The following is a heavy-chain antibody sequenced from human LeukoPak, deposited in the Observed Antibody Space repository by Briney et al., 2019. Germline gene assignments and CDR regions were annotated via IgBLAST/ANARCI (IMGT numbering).Heavy chain of an antibody. D-gene: IGHD3-10*01. Sequence: GGSLRLSCAASGFTFSSYEMKWVRQAPGKGLVWVSSISSSSSYIYYADSVKGRFTISRDNAKNSLYLQMNSLRAEDTAVYYCARDRLWFGELGVYYMDVWGKGTTVTISS. CDR2: ISSSSSYI. J-gene: IGHJ6*03. CDR3: ARDRLWFGELGVYYMDV. V-gene: IGHV3-21*01. CDR1: GFTFSSYE.